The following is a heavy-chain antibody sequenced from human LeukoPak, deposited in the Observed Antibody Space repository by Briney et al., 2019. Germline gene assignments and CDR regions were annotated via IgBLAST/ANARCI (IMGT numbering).Heavy chain of an antibody. CDR1: GFTFRDYY. CDR2: ISSSGDTI. D-gene: IGHD4-17*01. J-gene: IGHJ5*02. V-gene: IGHV3-11*01. Sequence: PGGSLRLSCAASGFTFRDYYMSCIRQAPGKGLEWVSYISSSGDTIYYADSVKGRFTISRDNAKKSLYLQMNSLRVEDTAVYYCARVGQRYGDYINWFDPWGQGTLVTVSS. CDR3: ARVGQRYGDYINWFDP.